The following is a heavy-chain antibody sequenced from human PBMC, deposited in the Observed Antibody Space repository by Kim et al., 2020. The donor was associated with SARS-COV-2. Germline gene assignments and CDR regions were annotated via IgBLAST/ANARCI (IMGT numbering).Heavy chain of an antibody. CDR2: ISKTGANT. V-gene: IGHV3-23*01. CDR1: GFSFANSA. CDR3: AKMAGACCLGAHYYPMDV. J-gene: IGHJ6*02. D-gene: IGHD6-19*01. Sequence: GGSLRLSCAASGFSFANSAMTWVRQAPGKGLDWVSTISKTGANTYSADSVKGRFTISRDNSKNTIYLQMNSLRVDDTAVYYCAKMAGACCLGAHYYPMDVRGQGTTVTVSS.